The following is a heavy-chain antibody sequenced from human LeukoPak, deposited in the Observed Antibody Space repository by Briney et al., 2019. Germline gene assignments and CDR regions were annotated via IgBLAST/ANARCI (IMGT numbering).Heavy chain of an antibody. CDR3: ARDRGNPLPRYCFDY. J-gene: IGHJ4*02. D-gene: IGHD3-10*01. CDR2: INPNSGGT. V-gene: IGHV1-2*04. Sequence: ASVKVSCKASGYTFTGYYMHWVRQAPGQGLEWMGWINPNSGGTNYAQKFQGWVTMTRDTSISTAYMELSRLRSDDTAVYYCARDRGNPLPRYCFDYWGQGTLVTVSS. CDR1: GYTFTGYY.